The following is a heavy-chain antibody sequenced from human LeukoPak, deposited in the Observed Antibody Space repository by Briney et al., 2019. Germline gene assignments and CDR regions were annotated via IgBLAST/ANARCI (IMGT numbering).Heavy chain of an antibody. J-gene: IGHJ4*02. Sequence: GASVKVSCKASRYTFTGYYMHWVRQAPGKGLEWMGGFDPEDGETIYAQKFQGRVTMTEDTSTDTAYMELSSLRSEDTAVYYCATSPSYSHPLDYWGQGTLVTVSS. D-gene: IGHD2-21*01. CDR3: ATSPSYSHPLDY. CDR1: RYTFTGYY. V-gene: IGHV1-24*01. CDR2: FDPEDGET.